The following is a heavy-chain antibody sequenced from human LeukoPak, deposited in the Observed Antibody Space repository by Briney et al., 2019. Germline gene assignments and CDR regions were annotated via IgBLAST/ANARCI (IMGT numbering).Heavy chain of an antibody. Sequence: SETLSLTCTVSYESISSSSHYWGWIRRPPGKGLEWIGSIDSGRNIHSNPSLDSRDTISVDTPKNQFSLKLSSVTAADTAVYYCARTKYYFDSSDYFFFDPWGQGILVTVSS. CDR1: YESISSSSHY. V-gene: IGHV4-39*01. CDR3: ARTKYYFDSSDYFFFDP. D-gene: IGHD3-22*01. CDR2: IDSGRNI. J-gene: IGHJ5*02.